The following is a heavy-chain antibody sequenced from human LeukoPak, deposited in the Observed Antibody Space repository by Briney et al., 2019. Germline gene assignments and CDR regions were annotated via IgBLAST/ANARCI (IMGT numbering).Heavy chain of an antibody. J-gene: IGHJ5*02. CDR2: INHSGTT. Sequence: GEINHSGTTNYNPSLKSRVTISVDTSKNQFSLKLNSVTAADTAVYYCARGYQLLWGGWFDPWGQGTLVTVSS. CDR3: ARGYQLLWGGWFDP. V-gene: IGHV4-34*01. D-gene: IGHD2-2*01.